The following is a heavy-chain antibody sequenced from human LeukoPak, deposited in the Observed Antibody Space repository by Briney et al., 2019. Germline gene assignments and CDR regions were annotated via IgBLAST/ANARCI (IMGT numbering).Heavy chain of an antibody. CDR3: ARLAGDRDYYYFHYMDV. V-gene: IGHV4-4*07. CDR2: IYTSGST. J-gene: IGHJ6*03. CDR1: GGSIGSYY. Sequence: SETLSLTCTVSGGSIGSYYWSWIRQPAGKGLEWIGRIYTSGSTNYNPSLKSRVSMSVETSKSQFSLNLSSVTAADTAVYYCARLAGDRDYYYFHYMDVWGKGTTVTVSS. D-gene: IGHD3-10*01.